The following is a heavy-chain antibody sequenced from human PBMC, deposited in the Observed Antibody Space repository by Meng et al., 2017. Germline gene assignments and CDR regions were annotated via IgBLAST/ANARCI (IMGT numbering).Heavy chain of an antibody. CDR2: ISGDGSIT. Sequence: EWQLVESGGGLVQPGGSLSLSCAACGFTFNNYWMHWVRQVPGKGLVWVARISGDGSITNYADSVKGRFTISRDNAKNTLYLQMNSLRPEDTAVYYCLDEAPRSDYWGQGSLVTVSS. D-gene: IGHD1-1*01. CDR1: GFTFNNYW. CDR3: LDEAPRSDY. V-gene: IGHV3-74*01. J-gene: IGHJ4*02.